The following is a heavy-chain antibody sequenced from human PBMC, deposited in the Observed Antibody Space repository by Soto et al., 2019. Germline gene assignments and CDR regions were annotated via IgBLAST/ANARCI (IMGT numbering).Heavy chain of an antibody. CDR1: GGTFSTYA. Sequence: SVKVSCKASGGTFSTYAIDWVRQPPGQGLEWMGGIIPLFGTAKYAQNFQGRITITADESTNTAYMELRTLRSQDTPVYYCARGVHYDSSGYYYVYWGQGTLVTVCS. V-gene: IGHV1-69*13. D-gene: IGHD3-22*01. CDR3: ARGVHYDSSGYYYVY. J-gene: IGHJ4*02. CDR2: IIPLFGTA.